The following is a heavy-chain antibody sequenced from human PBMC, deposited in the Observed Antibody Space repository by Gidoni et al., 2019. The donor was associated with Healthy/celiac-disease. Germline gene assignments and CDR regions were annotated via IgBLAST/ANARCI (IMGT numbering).Heavy chain of an antibody. CDR1: GFTLSSHW. J-gene: IGHJ3*02. D-gene: IGHD1-26*01. CDR2: MKQDGSEK. CDR3: ARVGPCGSHDPGDAFDI. V-gene: IGHV3-7*01. Sequence: EVQLVESGGGLVQPGGSLRLSCAAPGFTLSSHWMSWVRQAPGKGLEWVASMKQDGSEKYYVDSVKGRFTLSRDNAKNSLYLQRNSLRAEDTAVYYCARVGPCGSHDPGDAFDIWGQGTMVTVSS.